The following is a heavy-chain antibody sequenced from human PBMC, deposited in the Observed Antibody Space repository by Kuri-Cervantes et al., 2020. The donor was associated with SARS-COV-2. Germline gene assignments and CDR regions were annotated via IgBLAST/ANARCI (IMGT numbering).Heavy chain of an antibody. J-gene: IGHJ3*02. Sequence: LSLTCAASGFTLSSYWMSWVRQAPGKGLEWVANIKQDGSEKYYVDSVKGRFTISRDNAKNSLYLQMNSLRAEDTAVYYCARRLEYDFWSGPLDAFDIWGQGTMVTVSS. CDR2: IKQDGSEK. D-gene: IGHD3-3*01. CDR1: GFTLSSYW. V-gene: IGHV3-7*04. CDR3: ARRLEYDFWSGPLDAFDI.